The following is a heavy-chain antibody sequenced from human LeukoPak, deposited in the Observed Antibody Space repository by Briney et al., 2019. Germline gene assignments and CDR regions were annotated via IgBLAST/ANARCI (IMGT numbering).Heavy chain of an antibody. V-gene: IGHV4-59*01. CDR2: IYYSGST. D-gene: IGHD2-8*01. CDR3: ARGMLIVPSAPRRAFDI. J-gene: IGHJ3*02. CDR1: GDSISSYY. Sequence: SETLSLTCIVSGDSISSYYWSWIRQPPGKGLEWIGYIYYSGSTNYNPSLKSRVTISVDTSKNQVSLKLSSVTAADTAVYYCARGMLIVPSAPRRAFDIWGQGTMVTVSS.